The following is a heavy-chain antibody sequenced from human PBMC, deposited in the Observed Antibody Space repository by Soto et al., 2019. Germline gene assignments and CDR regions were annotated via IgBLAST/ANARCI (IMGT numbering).Heavy chain of an antibody. CDR2: INPNSGGT. CDR3: ARSVYSSGSYYWTFDY. V-gene: IGHV1-2*04. Sequence: QVQLVQSGAEVKKPGASVKVSCKASGYTFTGYYMHWVRQAPGQGLEWMGWINPNSGGTKYAQKFQGWVTMTRDTSINTAYMELSRLRSDDTAVYYCARSVYSSGSYYWTFDYWGQGTLVTVSS. D-gene: IGHD3-10*01. J-gene: IGHJ4*02. CDR1: GYTFTGYY.